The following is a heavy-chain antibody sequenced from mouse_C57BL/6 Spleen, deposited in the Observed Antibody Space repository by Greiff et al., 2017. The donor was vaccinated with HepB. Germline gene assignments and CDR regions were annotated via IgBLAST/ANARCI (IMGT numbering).Heavy chain of an antibody. CDR2: IYWDDDK. V-gene: IGHV8-12*01. D-gene: IGHD6-2*01. CDR1: GFSLSTSGMG. CDR3: ARKDLPHSLGDY. J-gene: IGHJ4*01. Sequence: QVTLKESRPGILQSSQTLSLTCSFSGFSLSTSGMGVSWIRQPSGKGLEWLAHIYWDDDKRYNPSLKSRLTISKDTSRNQVFLKITSVDTADTATYYCARKDLPHSLGDYWGQGTSVTVSS.